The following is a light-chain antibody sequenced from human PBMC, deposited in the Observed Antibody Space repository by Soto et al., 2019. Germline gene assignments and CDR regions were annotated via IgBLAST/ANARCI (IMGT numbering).Light chain of an antibody. CDR1: SSNIGAGYG. Sequence: QSVLTQPPSVSGAPGQRVTISCTGSSSNIGAGYGVHWYQQLPGTAPKLLIYGNSNRPSGVPDRFSGSKSGTSASLAITGLRAEDEADYYCQSYDISLSGWVFGGGTKVTVL. V-gene: IGLV1-40*01. CDR3: QSYDISLSGWV. CDR2: GNS. J-gene: IGLJ3*02.